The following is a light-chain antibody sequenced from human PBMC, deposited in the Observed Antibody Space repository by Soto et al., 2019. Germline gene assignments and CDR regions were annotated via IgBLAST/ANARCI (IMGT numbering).Light chain of an antibody. J-gene: IGKJ1*01. CDR2: GAS. Sequence: EIVLTQAPGTLSLSPGERATLSCRASQSISSRYLAWYQQKPGQAPRLLIYGASSRATGIPDRFSGSGSGTDFSLTISRLEPEDFAVYYCQQWRTFGHGTKVEIK. CDR3: QQWRT. V-gene: IGKV3-20*01. CDR1: QSISSRY.